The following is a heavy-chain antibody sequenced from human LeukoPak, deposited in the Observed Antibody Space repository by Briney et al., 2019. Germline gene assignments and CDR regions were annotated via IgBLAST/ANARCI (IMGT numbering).Heavy chain of an antibody. CDR1: GFSFSSYS. Sequence: GGSLRLSCAASGFSFSSYSMNWVRQAPGKGLEWVSSISSSSSYIYYADSVKGRFTISRDNAKNSLYLQMNSLRAEDTAVFYCATNDYGASDYWGQGTLVTVSS. D-gene: IGHD4-17*01. CDR3: ATNDYGASDY. J-gene: IGHJ4*02. V-gene: IGHV3-21*01. CDR2: ISSSSSYI.